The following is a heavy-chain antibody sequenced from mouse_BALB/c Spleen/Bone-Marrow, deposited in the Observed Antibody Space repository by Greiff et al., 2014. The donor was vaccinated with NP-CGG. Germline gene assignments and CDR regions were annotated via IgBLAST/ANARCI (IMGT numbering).Heavy chain of an antibody. CDR3: ARSRDYYDNNSFAY. J-gene: IGHJ3*01. CDR2: INPGSGGT. D-gene: IGHD1-1*01. V-gene: IGHV1-54*03. CDR1: GYVFTDFL. Sequence: QVQLQQPGAELVRPGTSLMVSCQASGYVFTDFLLEWVKQRPGQGLEWVGVINPGSGGTNYNEKFKDKATLTADRSSSTAYMQLSSLTSDDSAVYFCARSRDYYDNNSFAYWGQGTLVTVSA.